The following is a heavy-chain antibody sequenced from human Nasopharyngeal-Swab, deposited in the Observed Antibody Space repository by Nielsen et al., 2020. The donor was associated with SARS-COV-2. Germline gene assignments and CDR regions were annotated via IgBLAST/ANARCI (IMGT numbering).Heavy chain of an antibody. CDR3: AKDDRRSQWLVDYYYGMDV. CDR2: IRGSGGST. D-gene: IGHD6-19*01. J-gene: IGHJ6*02. V-gene: IGHV3-23*01. Sequence: GGSLRLSCAASGFTFSSYAMSWVRQAPGKGLEWVSAIRGSGGSTYYADSVKGRFTISRDNSKNTLHLQMNSLRAEDTAVYYCAKDDRRSQWLVDYYYGMDVWGQGTTVTVSS. CDR1: GFTFSSYA.